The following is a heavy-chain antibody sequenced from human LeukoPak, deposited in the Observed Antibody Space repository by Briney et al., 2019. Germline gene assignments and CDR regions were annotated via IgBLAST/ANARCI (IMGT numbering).Heavy chain of an antibody. CDR3: AKFRMGDYYDSSGLEFDY. J-gene: IGHJ4*02. D-gene: IGHD3-22*01. Sequence: GGSLRLSCAASGFTFSSYAMSWVRQAPGKGLEWVSAISGSGGSTYYADSVKGRFTISRDNSKNTLYLQMNSLRAEDTAVYYCAKFRMGDYYDSSGLEFDYWGQGTLVTVSS. V-gene: IGHV3-23*01. CDR2: ISGSGGST. CDR1: GFTFSSYA.